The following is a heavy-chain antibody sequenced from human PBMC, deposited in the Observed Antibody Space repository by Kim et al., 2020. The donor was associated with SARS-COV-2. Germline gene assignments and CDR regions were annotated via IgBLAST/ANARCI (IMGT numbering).Heavy chain of an antibody. J-gene: IGHJ3*02. CDR1: GYTFTNKD. V-gene: IGHV1-8*01. Sequence: ASVKVSCKASGYTFTNKDINWVRQAPGQGLEWMGWMSTYSGHTGYAQKVQGRVTMTRNTSIATAYMELSSLRSDDTAVYYCARGSEGAVDIWGQGTVVTV. CDR3: ARGSEGAVDI. CDR2: MSTYSGHT.